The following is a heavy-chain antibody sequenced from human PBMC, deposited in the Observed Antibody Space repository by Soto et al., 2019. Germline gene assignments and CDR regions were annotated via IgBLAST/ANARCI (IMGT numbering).Heavy chain of an antibody. CDR2: IYYSGST. J-gene: IGHJ5*02. Sequence: PSETLSLTCTVSGGSISSYYWSWIRQPPGKGLEWIGYIYYSGSTNYNPSLKSRVTISVDTSKNQFSLKLSAVTAADTAVYYCARATLGVAATRVWFDPWGRGTLVTVP. D-gene: IGHD2-15*01. V-gene: IGHV4-59*01. CDR1: GGSISSYY. CDR3: ARATLGVAATRVWFDP.